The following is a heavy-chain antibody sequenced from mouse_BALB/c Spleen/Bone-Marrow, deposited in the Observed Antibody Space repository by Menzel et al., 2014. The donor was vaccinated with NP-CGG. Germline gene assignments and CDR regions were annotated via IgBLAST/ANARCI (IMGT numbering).Heavy chain of an antibody. J-gene: IGHJ1*01. CDR2: ISSGGGST. CDR3: ARQGYGYVDFDV. D-gene: IGHD1-2*01. V-gene: IGHV5-12-1*01. Sequence: EVKLVESGGGLVKPGGSLKLSRAASGFAFSSYDMSWVRQTPEKRLEWVAYISSGGGSTYYPDTVKGRFTISRDNAKNTLYLQMSSLKSEDTAMYYCARQGYGYVDFDVWGAGTTVTVSS. CDR1: GFAFSSYD.